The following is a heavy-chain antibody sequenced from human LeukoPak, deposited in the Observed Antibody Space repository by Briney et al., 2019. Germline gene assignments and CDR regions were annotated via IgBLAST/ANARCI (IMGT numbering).Heavy chain of an antibody. J-gene: IGHJ4*02. CDR1: GYTFISYG. Sequence: ASVKVSCKASGYTFISYGISWVRQAPGQGLEWMGWISAYNGNTNYAQKLQGRVTMTTDTSTSTAYMELTSLTSEDTAVYYCAAGIAAAGRGNYWGQGTLVTVSS. CDR2: ISAYNGNT. CDR3: AAGIAAAGRGNY. V-gene: IGHV1-18*01. D-gene: IGHD6-13*01.